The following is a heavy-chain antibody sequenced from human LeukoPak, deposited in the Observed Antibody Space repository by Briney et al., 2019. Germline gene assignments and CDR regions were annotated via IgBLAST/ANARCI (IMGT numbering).Heavy chain of an antibody. CDR1: GGSISSSSYY. CDR3: ARYSGPDCYMKD. D-gene: IGHD2-21*02. CDR2: IYYSGST. V-gene: IGHV4-39*01. Sequence: SETLSLTCTVPGGSISSSSYYWGWIRQPPGKGLEWIGSIYYSGSTYYNPSLKSRVTISVDTSKNQFSLKLSSVTAADTAVYYCARYSGPDCYMKDWGQGTLVTVSS. J-gene: IGHJ4*02.